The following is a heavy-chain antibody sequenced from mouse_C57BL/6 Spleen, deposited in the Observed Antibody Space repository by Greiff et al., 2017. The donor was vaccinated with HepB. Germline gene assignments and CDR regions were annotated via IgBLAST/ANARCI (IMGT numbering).Heavy chain of an antibody. CDR3: ATAQASWTY. V-gene: IGHV1-50*01. D-gene: IGHD3-2*02. CDR2: IDPSDSYT. J-gene: IGHJ3*01. Sequence: QVQLQQPGAELVKPGASVKLSCKASGYTFTSYWMQWVKQRPGQGLEWIGEIDPSDSYTNYKQKFKGKATLTVDTSSSTAYMQLSSLTSEDSAVYYCATAQASWTYWGQGTLVTVSA. CDR1: GYTFTSYW.